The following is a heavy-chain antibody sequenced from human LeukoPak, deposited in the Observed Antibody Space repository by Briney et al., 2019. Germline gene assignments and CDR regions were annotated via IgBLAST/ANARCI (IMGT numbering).Heavy chain of an antibody. V-gene: IGHV3-9*01. J-gene: IGHJ4*02. CDR3: AKDSGYSYGSAGDY. CDR1: GFTFDDYA. Sequence: PGGSLRLSCAASGFTFDDYAMHWVRQAPGKGQEWVSGISWNSGSIGYADSVKGRFTISRDNAKNSLYLQMNSLRAEDTALYYCAKDSGYSYGSAGDYWGQGTLVTVSS. D-gene: IGHD5-18*01. CDR2: ISWNSGSI.